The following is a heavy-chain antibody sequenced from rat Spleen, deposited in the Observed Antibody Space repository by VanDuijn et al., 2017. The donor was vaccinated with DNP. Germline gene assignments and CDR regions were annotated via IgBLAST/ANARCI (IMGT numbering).Heavy chain of an antibody. Sequence: EVQLVESGGGLVRPGRSLKLSCAASGFTFSNYHMAWVRQAPTKGLEWVASISSDVTDTYYGSSVKGRFTISRDDAKNTLYLQMNSLRSEDTATYYCAARYSSSWFAYWGQGTLVTVSS. CDR3: AARYSSSWFAY. J-gene: IGHJ3*01. CDR1: GFTFSNYH. D-gene: IGHD1-2*01. CDR2: ISSDVTDT. V-gene: IGHV5-25*01.